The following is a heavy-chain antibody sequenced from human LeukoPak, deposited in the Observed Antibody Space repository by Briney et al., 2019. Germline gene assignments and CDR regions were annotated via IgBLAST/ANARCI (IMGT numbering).Heavy chain of an antibody. Sequence: PGGSLRLSCEASGFTFSSYSMNWVRQAPGKGLEWVSSISSSSSHIYYADSVKGRFTISRDNAKNSLFLQMNSLRAEDTAVYYCDRSDTSGWPNFDHWGQGTLVTVSS. CDR2: ISSSSSHI. CDR3: DRSDTSGWPNFDH. V-gene: IGHV3-21*01. CDR1: GFTFSSYS. J-gene: IGHJ4*02. D-gene: IGHD6-19*01.